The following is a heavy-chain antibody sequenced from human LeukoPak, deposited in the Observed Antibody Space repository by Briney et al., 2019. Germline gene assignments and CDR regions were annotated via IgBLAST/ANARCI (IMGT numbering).Heavy chain of an antibody. CDR2: VYYSGST. J-gene: IGHJ4*02. CDR3: ARSTQFDY. CDR1: GDSISSFY. Sequence: SETLSLTCTVSGDSISSFYWSWIRQPPGKGLEWIGCVYYSGSTNYNPSLKSRVTISLDTPKHQFSLRLSSVTAADTAVYYCARSTQFDYWGQGTLVTVSS. D-gene: IGHD5/OR15-5a*01. V-gene: IGHV4-59*01.